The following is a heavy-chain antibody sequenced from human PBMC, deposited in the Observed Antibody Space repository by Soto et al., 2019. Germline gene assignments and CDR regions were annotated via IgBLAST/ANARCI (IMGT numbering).Heavy chain of an antibody. V-gene: IGHV3-48*02. D-gene: IGHD6-19*01. CDR3: ARSVEGNFDY. J-gene: IGHJ4*02. CDR1: GFTFNIYS. CDR2: ITSDTKTI. Sequence: EVQLVESGGDLVQRGGSLRLSCAASGFTFNIYSMNWVRQAPGKGLEWFSYITSDTKTIKYADSVKGRFTISRDNAKNSVYLQMNSLRDEDTAVYYCARSVEGNFDYWGQGTVVTVSS.